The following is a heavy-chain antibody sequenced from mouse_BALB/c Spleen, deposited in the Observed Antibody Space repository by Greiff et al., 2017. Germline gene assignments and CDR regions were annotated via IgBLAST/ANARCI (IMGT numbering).Heavy chain of an antibody. V-gene: IGHV3-2*02. D-gene: IGHD1-1*01. Sequence: DVQLQESGPGLVKPSQSLSLTCTVTGYSITSDYAWNWIRQFPGNKLEWLGYISYSGSTSYNPSLKSRISITRDTSKNQFFLQLNSVTTEDTATYYCARVPVVRSDWYFDVWGAGTTVTVSS. CDR1: GYSITSDYA. CDR3: ARVPVVRSDWYFDV. J-gene: IGHJ1*01. CDR2: ISYSGST.